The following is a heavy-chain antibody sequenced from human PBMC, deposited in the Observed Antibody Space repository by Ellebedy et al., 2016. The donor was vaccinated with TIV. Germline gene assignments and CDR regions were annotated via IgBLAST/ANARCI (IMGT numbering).Heavy chain of an antibody. V-gene: IGHV3-7*03. CDR2: INQDGSEE. CDR3: ARAVGGSSSL. J-gene: IGHJ4*02. D-gene: IGHD6-13*01. Sequence: GESLKISCAASGFTLSGYGMSWVRQAPGKGREWVANINQDGSEEYYVDSVRGRFSISRDNAKNSLYLQMNSLRAEDTAVYYCARAVGGSSSLWGQGTLVTVSS. CDR1: GFTLSGYG.